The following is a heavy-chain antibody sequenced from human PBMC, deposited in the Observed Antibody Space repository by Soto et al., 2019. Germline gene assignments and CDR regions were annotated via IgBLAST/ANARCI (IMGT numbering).Heavy chain of an antibody. CDR2: MNPNSGNT. V-gene: IGHV1-8*01. CDR3: ARGPSIFGVPTFAY. J-gene: IGHJ4*02. CDR1: GYTFTSYD. Sequence: GVSVKVSCKASGYTFTSYDINWVRQATGQGLEWMGWMNPNSGNTGYAQKFQGRVTMTRNTSISTAYMELSSLRSEDTAVYYRARGPSIFGVPTFAYWGQGTLVPGSP. D-gene: IGHD3-3*01.